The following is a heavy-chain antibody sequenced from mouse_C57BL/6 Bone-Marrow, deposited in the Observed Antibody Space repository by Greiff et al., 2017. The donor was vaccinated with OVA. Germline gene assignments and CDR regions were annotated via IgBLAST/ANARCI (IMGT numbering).Heavy chain of an antibody. D-gene: IGHD1-1*01. V-gene: IGHV2-9*01. Sequence: VKVVESGPGLVAPSQSLSITCTVSGFSLTSYGVDWVRQPPGKGLAWLGVIWGGGSTNYNSALMSRLSISKDNSKSQVFLKMNSLQTDDTAMYYCAVTTVVAPFAYWGQGTLVTVSA. CDR3: AVTTVVAPFAY. J-gene: IGHJ3*01. CDR1: GFSLTSYG. CDR2: IWGGGST.